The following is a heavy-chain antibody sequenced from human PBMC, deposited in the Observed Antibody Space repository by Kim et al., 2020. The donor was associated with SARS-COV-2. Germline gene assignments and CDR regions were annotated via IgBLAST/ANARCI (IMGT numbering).Heavy chain of an antibody. Sequence: GGSLRLSCAASGFTFSSYGMHWVRQAPGKGLEWVAVISYDGSNKYYADSVKGRFTISRDNSKNTLYLQMNSLRAEDTAVYYCAKTRHGVTYAWRYYYYGMDVWGQGTTVTVSS. J-gene: IGHJ6*02. CDR2: ISYDGSNK. D-gene: IGHD4-4*01. CDR1: GFTFSSYG. V-gene: IGHV3-30*18. CDR3: AKTRHGVTYAWRYYYYGMDV.